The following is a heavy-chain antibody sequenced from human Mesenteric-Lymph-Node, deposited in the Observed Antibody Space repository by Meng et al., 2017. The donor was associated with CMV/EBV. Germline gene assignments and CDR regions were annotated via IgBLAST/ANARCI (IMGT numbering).Heavy chain of an antibody. J-gene: IGHJ4*02. CDR1: GGSISSSSYY. CDR2: IFYSGIV. Sequence: SETLSLTCTVSGGSISSSSYYWGWIRQSPGKGLEWIGSIFYSGIVYYNPSLKSRITISVDTSKNQFSLKLNSVTAADTAVYYCARTRSGWDYYYDYWGQGTLVTVSS. CDR3: ARTRSGWDYYYDY. V-gene: IGHV4-39*07. D-gene: IGHD6-19*01.